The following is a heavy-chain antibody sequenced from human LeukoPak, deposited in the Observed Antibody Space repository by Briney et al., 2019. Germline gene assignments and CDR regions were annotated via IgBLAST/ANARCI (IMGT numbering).Heavy chain of an antibody. D-gene: IGHD2-2*01. V-gene: IGHV1-18*01. CDR2: ISAYNGNT. J-gene: IGHJ4*02. Sequence: ASVKVSCKASGYTFTSYGISWVRQAPGQGLEWMGWISAYNGNTNYAQKLQGRVTMTTDTSTSTAYMELRSLRSDDTAVYYCARSSLDIVVVPAAPDYWGQGTLVTVPS. CDR1: GYTFTSYG. CDR3: ARSSLDIVVVPAAPDY.